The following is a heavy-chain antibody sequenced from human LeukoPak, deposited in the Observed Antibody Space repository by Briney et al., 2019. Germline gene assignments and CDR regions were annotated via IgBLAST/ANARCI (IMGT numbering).Heavy chain of an antibody. V-gene: IGHV1-2*06. CDR2: INPNSGGT. Sequence: ASVKVSCKASGYTFTGYYMHWVRQAPRQGLEWMGRINPNSGGTNYAQKFQGRVTVTRDTSISTAYMELSRLTSDDTAVYYCARGAETTTNWFDPWGQGTLVTVSS. D-gene: IGHD1-7*01. J-gene: IGHJ5*02. CDR1: GYTFTGYY. CDR3: ARGAETTTNWFDP.